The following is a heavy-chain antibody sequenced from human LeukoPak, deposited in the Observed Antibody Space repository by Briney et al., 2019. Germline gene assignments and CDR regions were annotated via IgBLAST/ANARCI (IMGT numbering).Heavy chain of an antibody. J-gene: IGHJ4*02. CDR3: AKDNRDCSGGSCSYYFDY. V-gene: IGHV3-33*06. CDR2: IWYDGSNK. Sequence: GRSLRLSCAASGFTFSSYGMHWVRQALGKGLEWVAVIWYDGSNKYYADSVKGRFTISRDNSKNTLYLQMNSLRAEDTAVYYCAKDNRDCSGGSCSYYFDYWGQGTLVTVSS. D-gene: IGHD2-15*01. CDR1: GFTFSSYG.